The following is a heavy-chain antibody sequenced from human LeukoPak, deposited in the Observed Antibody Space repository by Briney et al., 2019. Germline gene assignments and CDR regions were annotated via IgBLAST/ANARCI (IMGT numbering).Heavy chain of an antibody. CDR2: INSNNGDT. CDR3: VRELRGLGYCTNIGCQTYVY. CDR1: GYSFTGYF. J-gene: IGHJ4*02. V-gene: IGHV1-2*02. D-gene: IGHD2-8*01. Sequence: ASLTVSCTTSGYSFTGYFIHWLRQAPGQGLEWMGRINSNNGDTNYGQKFQGRVIMTRDTSISTAYMQLSSLRSDDTALYYCVRELRGLGYCTNIGCQTYVYWGQGTQVIVSS.